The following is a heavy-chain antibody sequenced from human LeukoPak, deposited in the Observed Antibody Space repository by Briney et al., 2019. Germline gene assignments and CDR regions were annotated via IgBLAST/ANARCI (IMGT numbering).Heavy chain of an antibody. V-gene: IGHV3-30*02. CDR1: GFTFSSYG. J-gene: IGHJ4*02. Sequence: GGSLRLSCAASGFTFSSYGMHWVRQAPGKGLEWVAVIRYDGSNKYYADSVKGRFTISRDNSKNTLYLQMNSLRAEDTAVYYCAKDRVVGSPRNPFDYWGQGTLVTVSS. D-gene: IGHD1-26*01. CDR2: IRYDGSNK. CDR3: AKDRVVGSPRNPFDY.